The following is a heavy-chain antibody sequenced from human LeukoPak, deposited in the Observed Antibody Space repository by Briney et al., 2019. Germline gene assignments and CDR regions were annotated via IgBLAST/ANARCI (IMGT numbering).Heavy chain of an antibody. D-gene: IGHD4-17*01. Sequence: SETLSLTCTVSGGSISSYYWSWIRQPPGKGLEWIGYIYYSRGTNYNPSLKSRVTISVDTSKNQFSLKLSSVTAADTAVYYCAREVIGDYDAFDIWGQGTMVTVSS. CDR2: IYYSRGT. J-gene: IGHJ3*02. CDR1: GGSISSYY. V-gene: IGHV4-59*01. CDR3: AREVIGDYDAFDI.